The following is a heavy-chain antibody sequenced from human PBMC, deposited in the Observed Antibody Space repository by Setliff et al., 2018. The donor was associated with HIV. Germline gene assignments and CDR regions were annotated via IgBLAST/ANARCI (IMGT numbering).Heavy chain of an antibody. CDR3: ARETNASGSLTAYWYFDL. V-gene: IGHV4-30-4*08. J-gene: IGHJ2*01. D-gene: IGHD3-10*01. CDR2: IYNSGST. Sequence: LSLTCAVYGGSFSDYYWTWIRQSPGKGLEWIGYIYNSGSTYYEPSLRGRVTISIDRSKNQFSLKLNSVTAADTAVYYCARETNASGSLTAYWYFDLWGRGTLVTVSS. CDR1: GGSFSDYY.